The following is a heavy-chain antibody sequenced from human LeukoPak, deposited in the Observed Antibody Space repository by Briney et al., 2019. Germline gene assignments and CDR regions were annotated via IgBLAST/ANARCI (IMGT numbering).Heavy chain of an antibody. CDR3: AREFRRKPAAISSKYNWFDP. V-gene: IGHV4-39*07. CDR2: IHYSGST. D-gene: IGHD2-2*01. J-gene: IGHJ5*02. Sequence: SETLSLTCTVSGGTISSTSYYWGWIRQPPGKGLEWIGSIHYSGSTYYNPSLKSRVAISVDTSKNQFSLKLSSVTAADTAVYYCAREFRRKPAAISSKYNWFDPWGQGTLVTVSS. CDR1: GGTISSTSYY.